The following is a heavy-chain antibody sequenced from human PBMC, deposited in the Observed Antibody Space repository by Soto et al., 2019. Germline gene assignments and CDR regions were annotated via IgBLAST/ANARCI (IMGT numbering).Heavy chain of an antibody. CDR2: IYPGDSDT. V-gene: IGHV5-51*01. CDR3: ARSVDSGSYYDYYYYGMDV. Sequence: SLKISCKGSGYSFTSYWIGWVRQMPGKGLEWMGIIYPGDSDTRYSPSFQGQVTISADKSISTAYLQWSSLKASDTAMYYCARSVDSGSYYDYYYYGMDVWGQGTTVTVSS. CDR1: GYSFTSYW. J-gene: IGHJ6*02. D-gene: IGHD1-26*01.